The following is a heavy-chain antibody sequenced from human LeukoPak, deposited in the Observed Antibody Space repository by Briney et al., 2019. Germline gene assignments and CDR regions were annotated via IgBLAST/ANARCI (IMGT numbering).Heavy chain of an antibody. V-gene: IGHV6-1*01. J-gene: IGHJ4*02. D-gene: IGHD3-10*01. Sequence: SQTLSLTCAISGDSVTSNTAAWNWIRQSPSRGLEWLGRTYYRSKWFKNFAPSVLSRITVDADSATNQLSLHLTSVTPEDTGVYCCARDRDFHGSGSLDYWGQGTLVSVSS. CDR1: GDSVTSNTAA. CDR2: TYYRSKWFK. CDR3: ARDRDFHGSGSLDY.